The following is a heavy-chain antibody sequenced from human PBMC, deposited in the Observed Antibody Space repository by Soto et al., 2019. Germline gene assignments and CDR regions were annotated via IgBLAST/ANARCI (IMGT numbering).Heavy chain of an antibody. CDR2: ISYDGSNK. J-gene: IGHJ6*02. CDR3: ARDQQQLVLDYYYYGMDV. V-gene: IGHV3-30-3*01. Sequence: GGSLRLSYAASGFTLSDFAMHWVGQAPGKGLGWVAVISYDGSNKYYADSVKGRFTISRDNSKNTLYLQMNSLRAEDTAVYYCARDQQQLVLDYYYYGMDVWGQGTTVTVSS. CDR1: GFTLSDFA. D-gene: IGHD6-13*01.